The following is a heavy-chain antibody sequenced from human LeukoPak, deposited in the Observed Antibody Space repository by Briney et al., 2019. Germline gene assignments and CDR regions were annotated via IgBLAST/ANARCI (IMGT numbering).Heavy chain of an antibody. D-gene: IGHD2-2*01. CDR3: ARSCSSTSCPVDY. CDR1: GRSINSSSYF. CDR2: IYYGGST. J-gene: IGHJ4*02. V-gene: IGHV4-39*01. Sequence: PSETLSLTCTVSGRSINSSSYFWAWIRQPPGKGLEWIGSIYYGGSTYYNPSLMSRVTISVDTSKNQFSLKMISMTAADTAVYYCARSCSSTSCPVDYWGQGTLVTVSS.